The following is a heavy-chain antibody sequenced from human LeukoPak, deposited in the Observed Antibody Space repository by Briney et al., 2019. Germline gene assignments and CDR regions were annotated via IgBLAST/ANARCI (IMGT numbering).Heavy chain of an antibody. J-gene: IGHJ4*02. CDR3: ARRHCSGGSCYVDN. D-gene: IGHD2-15*01. CDR2: MYYSGST. CDR1: GGSISGSY. V-gene: IGHV4-59*01. Sequence: SSETLSLTCSVSGGSISGSYWTWIRQPPGKGLEWIGYMYYSGSTNYNPSLKSRVTISVDTSKNQFSLKLSSVTAADTAVYYCARRHCSGGSCYVDNWGQGTLVTVSS.